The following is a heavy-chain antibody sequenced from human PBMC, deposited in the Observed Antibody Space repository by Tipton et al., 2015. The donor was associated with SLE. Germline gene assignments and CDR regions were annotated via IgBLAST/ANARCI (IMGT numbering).Heavy chain of an antibody. Sequence: GSLRLSCAASGFTFDDYTMHWVRQAPGKGLEWVSLISWDGGSTYYADSVKGRFTISRDNSKNSLYLQTNSLRTEDTALYYCAKVSSSYGYGECCYFDYWGQGTLVTVSS. CDR2: ISWDGGST. CDR1: GFTFDDYT. V-gene: IGHV3-43*01. J-gene: IGHJ4*02. CDR3: AKVSSSYGYGECCYFDY. D-gene: IGHD5-18*01.